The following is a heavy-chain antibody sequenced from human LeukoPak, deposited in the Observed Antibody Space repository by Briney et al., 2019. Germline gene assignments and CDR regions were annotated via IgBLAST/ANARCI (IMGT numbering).Heavy chain of an antibody. CDR3: ARGRRDRRSLGWFDP. CDR2: ITGSGGIT. J-gene: IGHJ5*02. D-gene: IGHD1-26*01. CDR1: GFTFSNYA. Sequence: PGGSLRLSCAASGFTFSNYAMSWVRQAPGKGLEWVSVITGSGGITHYADAVKGRFSISRDNSKNTLYLQMNSLRAEDTAVYYCARGRRDRRSLGWFDPWGEGTLVTVSS. V-gene: IGHV3-23*01.